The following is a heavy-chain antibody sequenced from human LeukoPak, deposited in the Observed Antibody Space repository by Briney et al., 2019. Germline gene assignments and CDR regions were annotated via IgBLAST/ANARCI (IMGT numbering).Heavy chain of an antibody. CDR2: IYYSGST. Sequence: PSETLSLTCAVSGGSTTSYYWCCIRQPPGEGLEWIGYIYYSGSTNYNPSLNSRVTMSVDTSKSQFSLNLSSATAADTAVYFCARGGSSSIVNHFLYWGQGTLVTVSS. CDR1: GGSTTSYY. D-gene: IGHD6-13*01. V-gene: IGHV4-59*01. J-gene: IGHJ4*02. CDR3: ARGGSSSIVNHFLY.